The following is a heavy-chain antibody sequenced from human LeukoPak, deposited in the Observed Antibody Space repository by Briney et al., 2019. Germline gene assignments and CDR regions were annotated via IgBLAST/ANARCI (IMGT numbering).Heavy chain of an antibody. Sequence: SETLSLTCTVSGCSISSGSYYWGWIRPPAGKGRESCVRIYTSWSTNDNPALNSRAPISVDTSKNQFPLTPSYVTAADIAVYYCARLYASGSYYTNLPRFDPWGQGTLVNVSS. CDR2: IYTSWST. D-gene: IGHD3-10*01. V-gene: IGHV4-61*02. CDR3: ARLYASGSYYTNLPRFDP. J-gene: IGHJ5*02. CDR1: GCSISSGSYY.